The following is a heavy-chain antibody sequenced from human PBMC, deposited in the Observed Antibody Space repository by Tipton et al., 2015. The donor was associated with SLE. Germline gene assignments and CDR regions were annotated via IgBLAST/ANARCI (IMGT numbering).Heavy chain of an antibody. J-gene: IGHJ4*02. CDR2: IYYSGST. CDR1: GGSISSYY. Sequence: TLSLTCTVSGGSISSYYWSWIRQPPGKGLEWIGYIYYSGSTYYNPSLKSRVTISVDTSKNQFSLKLSSVTAADTAVYYCARGAITMSGGFDYWGQGTLVTVSS. D-gene: IGHD3-22*01. CDR3: ARGAITMSGGFDY. V-gene: IGHV4-59*12.